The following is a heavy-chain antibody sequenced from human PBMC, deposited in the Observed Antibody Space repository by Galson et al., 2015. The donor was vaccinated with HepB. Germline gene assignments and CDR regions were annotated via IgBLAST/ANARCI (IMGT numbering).Heavy chain of an antibody. J-gene: IGHJ3*02. Sequence: SLRLSCAASGFTVSSNYMSWVRQAPGKGLEWVSVIYSGGSTYYADSVKGRFTISRDNSKNTLYLQMNSLRAEDTAVYYCASPYYYGSGSPRDAFDIWGQGTMVTVSS. CDR2: IYSGGST. CDR1: GFTVSSNY. V-gene: IGHV3-66*01. D-gene: IGHD3-10*01. CDR3: ASPYYYGSGSPRDAFDI.